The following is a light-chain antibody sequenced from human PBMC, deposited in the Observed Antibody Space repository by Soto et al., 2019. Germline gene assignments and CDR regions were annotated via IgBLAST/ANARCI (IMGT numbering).Light chain of an antibody. CDR1: QSVSSSY. Sequence: EIVLTQSPGNLSLSPGQRATLSCRASQSVSSSYLAWYQQKPGQAPRPLIYGASSRATGIPDRFSGSGSGTDFSLTISRLKPEEFAVYYCQEYGSSPRTFGQGTKVEIK. CDR2: GAS. V-gene: IGKV3-20*01. CDR3: QEYGSSPRT. J-gene: IGKJ1*01.